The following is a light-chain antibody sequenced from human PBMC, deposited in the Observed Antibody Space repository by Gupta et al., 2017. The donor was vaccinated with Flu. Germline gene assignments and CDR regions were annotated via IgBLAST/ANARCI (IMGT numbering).Light chain of an antibody. V-gene: IGKV3-20*01. CDR2: GAS. J-gene: IGKJ2*01. CDR1: QSVSSSN. Sequence: DIVLTQSPGTLSLSAGERATLSCRASQSVSSSNLAWYQQKPGQAPRLLIYGASSRATGNPDRLSGSGSGTDFTLTISRREPEDFAVYYCQHYGSSPPYTFGLGTKLEIK. CDR3: QHYGSSPPYT.